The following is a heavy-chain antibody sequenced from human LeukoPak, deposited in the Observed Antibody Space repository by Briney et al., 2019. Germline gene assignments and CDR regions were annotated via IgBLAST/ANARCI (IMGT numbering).Heavy chain of an antibody. CDR3: ARDLGAYSGSLGY. Sequence: ASVKVSCKASVYTFTGYYMHWVRQAPGQGPEWMGWINPNSGGANYAQKFQGRVTMTRDTSISTAYMDLSRLTYDDTALYYCARDLGAYSGSLGYWGQGTLVTVSS. CDR2: INPNSGGA. D-gene: IGHD1-26*01. CDR1: VYTFTGYY. J-gene: IGHJ4*02. V-gene: IGHV1-2*02.